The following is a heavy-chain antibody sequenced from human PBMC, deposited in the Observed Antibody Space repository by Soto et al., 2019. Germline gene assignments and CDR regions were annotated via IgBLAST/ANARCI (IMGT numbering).Heavy chain of an antibody. CDR3: AKRTTGWYFDL. J-gene: IGHJ2*01. Sequence: HPGGSLRLSCAASGFTFSSYAMNWVRQAPGKGLEWVSVISGSGGSTYYADSVKGRFTISRDNSKNTLYLQMNSLRAEDTAVYYCAKRTTGWYFDLWGRGTLVTVSS. CDR2: ISGSGGST. V-gene: IGHV3-23*01. CDR1: GFTFSSYA.